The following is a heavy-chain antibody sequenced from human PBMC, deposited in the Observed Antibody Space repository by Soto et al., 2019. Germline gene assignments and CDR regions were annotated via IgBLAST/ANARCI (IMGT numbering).Heavy chain of an antibody. V-gene: IGHV1-3*01. D-gene: IGHD3-22*01. J-gene: IGHJ5*02. CDR1: GYTFTSYA. Sequence: ASVKVSCEASGYTFTSYAMHWVRQAPGQRLEWMGWINAGNGNTKYSQKFQGRVTITRDTSASTAYMELSSLRSEDTAVYYCAACSGYYWGWFDPWGQGTLVTVSS. CDR3: AACSGYYWGWFDP. CDR2: INAGNGNT.